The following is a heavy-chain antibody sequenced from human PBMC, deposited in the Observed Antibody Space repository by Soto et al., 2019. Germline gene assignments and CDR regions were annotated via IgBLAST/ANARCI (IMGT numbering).Heavy chain of an antibody. V-gene: IGHV4-4*07. CDR3: ARGYYYGSGSYYLDYYYYGMDV. Sequence: PSETLSLTCTVSGGAISSYYWSWIRQPAGKGLEWIGRIYTSGSTNYNPSLKSRVTMSVDTSKNQFSLKLCSVTAADTAVYYCARGYYYGSGSYYLDYYYYGMDVWGQGTTVTV. D-gene: IGHD3-10*01. CDR1: GGAISSYY. CDR2: IYTSGST. J-gene: IGHJ6*02.